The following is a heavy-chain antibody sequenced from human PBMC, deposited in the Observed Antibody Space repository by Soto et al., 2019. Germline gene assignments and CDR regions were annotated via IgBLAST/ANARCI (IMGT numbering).Heavy chain of an antibody. CDR2: MYHMGTT. D-gene: IGHD3-22*01. CDR1: GGSINSGRYS. V-gene: IGHV4-30-2*01. CDR3: AKGINYYDSSGDSWFDP. J-gene: IGHJ5*02. Sequence: SETLSLTCTVSGGSINSGRYSWTWIRQPPGAGLEWIGHMYHMGTTYYNPSLKSRVTMSVDTSKNQFSLKLSSVTAADTSIYYCAKGINYYDSSGDSWFDPWGQGTLVTVSS.